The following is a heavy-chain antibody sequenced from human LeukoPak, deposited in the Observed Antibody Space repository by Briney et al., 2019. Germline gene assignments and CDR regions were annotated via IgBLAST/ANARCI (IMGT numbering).Heavy chain of an antibody. J-gene: IGHJ6*02. CDR3: ARAVPGGPSHGMDV. CDR2: INPDSGGT. D-gene: IGHD3-10*01. CDR1: GYTFTGYY. Sequence: ASVKVSCKASGYTFTGYYMHWVRQAPGQGLERMRWINPDSGGTNYAQKFQGRVTVTRDTSISTAYMELSRLRSDDTAMYYCARAVPGGPSHGMDVWGQGTTVTVSS. V-gene: IGHV1-2*02.